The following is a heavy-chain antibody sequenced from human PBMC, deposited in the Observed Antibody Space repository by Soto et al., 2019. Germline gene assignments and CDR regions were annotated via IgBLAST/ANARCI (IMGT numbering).Heavy chain of an antibody. D-gene: IGHD1-26*01. J-gene: IGHJ3*02. Sequence: QVQLQESGPGLVKPSETLSLTCTVSGGSISSYYWSWIRQPPGKGLEWIGYIYYSGSTNYNPSLKSRGARSGDTSKKQFSLNLVSVTAADAAVGYCGRGAGWERVACEIWGQGAMVSVSS. CDR2: IYYSGST. CDR1: GGSISSYY. V-gene: IGHV4-59*01. CDR3: GRGAGWERVACEI.